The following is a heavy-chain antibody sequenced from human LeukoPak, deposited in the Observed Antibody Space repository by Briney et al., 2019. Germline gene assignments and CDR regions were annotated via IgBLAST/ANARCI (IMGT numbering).Heavy chain of an antibody. V-gene: IGHV1-3*01. CDR3: ERGSGWSGGDY. J-gene: IGHJ4*02. D-gene: IGHD6-19*01. CDR1: GYTSTSYS. CDR2: INAGNGNT. Sequence: ASVKVSCKASGYTSTSYSLHWVRQAPGQRLEWMGWINAGNGNTKYSQKFQGRVTVTRDTSASTAYMELSSLRSEDTAVYYCERGSGWSGGDYWGQGTLVTVTS.